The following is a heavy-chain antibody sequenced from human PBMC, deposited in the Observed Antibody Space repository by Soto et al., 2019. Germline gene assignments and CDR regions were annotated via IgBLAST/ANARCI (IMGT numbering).Heavy chain of an antibody. Sequence: SETLSLTCTVSGGSISSYYWSWIRQPPGKGLEWIGYIYYSGSTNYNPSLKSRVTISVDTSKNQFSLKLSSVTAADTAVYYCARLEDYYDWFDPWGQGTLVTVSS. CDR3: ARLEDYYDWFDP. CDR2: IYYSGST. D-gene: IGHD3-22*01. J-gene: IGHJ5*02. CDR1: GGSISSYY. V-gene: IGHV4-59*01.